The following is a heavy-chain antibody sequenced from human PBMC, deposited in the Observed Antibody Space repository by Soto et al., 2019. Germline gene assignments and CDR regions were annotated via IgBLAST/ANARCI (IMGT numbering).Heavy chain of an antibody. Sequence: QLQLQESGPGLVKPSETLSLTCTVSGGSISSSSYYWGWIRQPPGQGLEWIGSIYYSGSTYYNPSLKSRVTISVDTSKNQFSLKLSSVTAADTAVYYCARSPLGVVGATSFDYWGQGTLVTVSS. CDR2: IYYSGST. CDR3: ARSPLGVVGATSFDY. J-gene: IGHJ4*02. CDR1: GGSISSSSYY. D-gene: IGHD1-26*01. V-gene: IGHV4-39*01.